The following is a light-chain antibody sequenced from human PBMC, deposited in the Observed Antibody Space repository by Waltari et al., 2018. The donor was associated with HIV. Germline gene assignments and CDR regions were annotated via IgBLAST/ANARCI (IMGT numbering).Light chain of an antibody. CDR2: RVS. J-gene: IGKJ1*01. Sequence: DIVLTQTPLSAPSTVGQAASISCRSSQSLAHGNGNTYLSWRHHRPGEPPKLLIYRVSLRLPGASHRFSGGGSGTHFTLKISSVEADDAGVYYCMQARDYPRTFGQGTRVEI. CDR1: QSLAHGNGNTY. V-gene: IGKV2-24*01. CDR3: MQARDYPRT.